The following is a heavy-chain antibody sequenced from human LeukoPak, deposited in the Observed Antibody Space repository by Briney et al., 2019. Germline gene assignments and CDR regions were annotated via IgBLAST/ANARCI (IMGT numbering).Heavy chain of an antibody. CDR1: GGSISNGGYY. D-gene: IGHD2-8*02. Sequence: SETLSLTCAVSGGSISNGGYYRSWIRQPPGKGLEWIGYIYYSGSTYYNPSLKSRVTISVDTSKNQFSLKPSSVTAADTAVYYCARDSTGNWFDPWGQGTLVTVSS. J-gene: IGHJ5*02. V-gene: IGHV4-30-4*01. CDR3: ARDSTGNWFDP. CDR2: IYYSGST.